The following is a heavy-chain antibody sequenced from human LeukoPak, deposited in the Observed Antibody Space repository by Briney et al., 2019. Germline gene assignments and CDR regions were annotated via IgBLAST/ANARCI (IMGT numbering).Heavy chain of an antibody. D-gene: IGHD3-10*02. CDR2: ISYGGTNK. V-gene: IGHV3-30*04. J-gene: IGHJ6*04. Sequence: GRSLRLSCAASGFTFSNYAIHWVRQAPGKGLEWVAVISYGGTNKYYADSVKGRFTISRDNSKNTLSLQMDSLRAEDTAVYYCAELGITMIGGVWGKGTTVTISS. CDR1: GFTFSNYA. CDR3: AELGITMIGGV.